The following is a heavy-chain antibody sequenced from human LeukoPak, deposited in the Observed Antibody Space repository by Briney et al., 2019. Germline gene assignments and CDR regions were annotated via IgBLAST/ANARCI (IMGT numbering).Heavy chain of an antibody. CDR1: GFTFDDYA. CDR3: AKDIRPYYYDSSGYGFDY. J-gene: IGHJ4*02. Sequence: GGSLRLSCAASGFTFDDYAMQWVRQAPGKGLEWVSGISWNSGSIGYVDSVKGRFTISRDNAKNSLYLQMNSLRAEDMALYYCAKDIRPYYYDSSGYGFDYWGQGTLVTVSS. CDR2: ISWNSGSI. V-gene: IGHV3-9*03. D-gene: IGHD3-22*01.